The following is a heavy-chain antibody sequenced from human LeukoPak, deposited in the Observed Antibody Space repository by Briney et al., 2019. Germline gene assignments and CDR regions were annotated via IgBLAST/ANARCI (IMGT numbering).Heavy chain of an antibody. D-gene: IGHD6-19*01. CDR1: GFTVSSNY. V-gene: IGHV3-66*01. CDR2: LDSGGNT. J-gene: IGHJ4*02. CDR3: ARLRYSSGPLGF. Sequence: GGSLRLSCAASGFTVSSNYMTWVRQAPGKGLEWVSSLDSGGNTYFADSVKGRFSLSRDNSKNTLYLKTTSLRAKDTAVYYCARLRYSSGPLGFWGQGTLVTVSS.